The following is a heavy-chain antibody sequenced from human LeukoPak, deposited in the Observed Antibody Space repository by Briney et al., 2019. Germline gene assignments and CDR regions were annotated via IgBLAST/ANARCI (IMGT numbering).Heavy chain of an antibody. CDR3: ARGEYCSCTSCFDY. CDR1: RFTFSSSE. CDR2: INSSGSTK. Sequence: GGSLRLSCAACRFTFSSSEMNWVRQAPGKGLEWVSYINSSGSTKYYADSVKGRFTISRDNAKNSLYLQMNSLRAEDTAVYYCARGEYCSCTSCFDYWGQGTLVTVSS. D-gene: IGHD2-2*01. V-gene: IGHV3-48*03. J-gene: IGHJ4*02.